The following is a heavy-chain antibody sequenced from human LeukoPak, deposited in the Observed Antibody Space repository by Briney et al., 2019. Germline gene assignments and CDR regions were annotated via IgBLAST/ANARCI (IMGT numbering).Heavy chain of an antibody. D-gene: IGHD3-22*01. J-gene: IGHJ4*02. CDR3: AKDGRGSYYESSGYFDY. Sequence: GGSLRLSCAASGFTFSNYAMSWVRQAPGEGLEWVSAISGRGGSAYYADSVKGRFTISRDNSKNTLNLQMNSLRAEDTAVYYCAKDGRGSYYESSGYFDYWGQGTLVTVSS. CDR2: ISGRGGSA. V-gene: IGHV3-23*01. CDR1: GFTFSNYA.